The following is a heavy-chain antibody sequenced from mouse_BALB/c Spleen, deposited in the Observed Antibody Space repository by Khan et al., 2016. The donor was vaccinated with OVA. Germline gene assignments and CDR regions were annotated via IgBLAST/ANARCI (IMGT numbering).Heavy chain of an antibody. J-gene: IGHJ2*01. CDR3: ARSVTITTVVATDFDY. V-gene: IGHV3-2*02. Sequence: EVQLQESGPGLVKPSQSLSLTCTVTGYSITSDYAWNWIRQFPGNKLEWMGYISYSGRTSYNPSLKSRISITRVPSKNQVFLQLNSVTTEDTATYYCARSVTITTVVATDFDYWGQGTTLTVSS. D-gene: IGHD1-1*01. CDR1: GYSITSDYA. CDR2: ISYSGRT.